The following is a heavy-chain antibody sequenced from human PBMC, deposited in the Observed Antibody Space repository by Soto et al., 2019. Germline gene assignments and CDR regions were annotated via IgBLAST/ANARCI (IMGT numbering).Heavy chain of an antibody. V-gene: IGHV1-69*13. J-gene: IGHJ4*02. CDR3: ARNSAPHGVTAISHPVDY. D-gene: IGHD2-21*02. CDR2: IIPIFGTA. CDR1: GGAFSSYA. Sequence: GASVKVSCKASGGAFSSYAISWVPQAPGQGLEWRGGIIPIFGTANYAQKFQGGVTITAEESTSTAYMELSSLRSEDTAVYYCARNSAPHGVTAISHPVDYWGQGTMVTVSS.